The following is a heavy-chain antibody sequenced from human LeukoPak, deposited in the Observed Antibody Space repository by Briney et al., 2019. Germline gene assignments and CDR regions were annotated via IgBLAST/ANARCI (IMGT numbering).Heavy chain of an antibody. Sequence: MSSETLSLTCTVSGGSICSSSYYWGWIRQPPGKGLEWIGSIYYSGSTYYNPSLKSRVTISVDTSKNQFSLKLSSVTAADTAVYYCARLVSDILTGYYKPQGYYFDYWGQGTLVTVSS. D-gene: IGHD3-9*01. CDR3: ARLVSDILTGYYKPQGYYFDY. V-gene: IGHV4-39*01. CDR1: GGSICSSSYY. J-gene: IGHJ4*02. CDR2: IYYSGST.